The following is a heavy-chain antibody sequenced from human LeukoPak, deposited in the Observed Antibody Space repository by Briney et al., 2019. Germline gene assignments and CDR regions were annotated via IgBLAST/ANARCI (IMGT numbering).Heavy chain of an antibody. Sequence: PSETLSLTCTVSGGSISSYYWSWIRQPPGKGLEWIGYIYYSGSTNYNPSLKSRVTISVDTSKNQFSLKLSSVTAADTAVYYCARRHSGYDAFDIWGQGTMVTVSS. CDR1: GGSISSYY. D-gene: IGHD5-12*01. CDR3: ARRHSGYDAFDI. CDR2: IYYSGST. V-gene: IGHV4-59*08. J-gene: IGHJ3*02.